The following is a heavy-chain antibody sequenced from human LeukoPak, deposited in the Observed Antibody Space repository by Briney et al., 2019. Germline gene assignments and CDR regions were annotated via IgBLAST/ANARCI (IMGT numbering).Heavy chain of an antibody. D-gene: IGHD3-16*01. CDR2: IYLSGRT. CDR3: ARGGSYWDS. J-gene: IGHJ4*02. CDR1: GGSIRITSYY. Sequence: PSETLSLTCTVSGGSIRITSYYWGWIRQSPGREPEWIGSIYLSGRTHYNPSLESRVAISVDTSNNQFSLRLNSVTAADTAVYYCARGGSYWDSWGQGTLVTVSS. V-gene: IGHV4-39*07.